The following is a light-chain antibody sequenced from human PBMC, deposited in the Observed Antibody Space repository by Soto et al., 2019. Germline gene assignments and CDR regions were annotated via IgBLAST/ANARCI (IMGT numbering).Light chain of an antibody. J-gene: IGKJ4*01. V-gene: IGKV3-20*01. CDR3: QQYVTSPLT. CDR1: ESVNSNS. Sequence: EFVLTQSPGTVSLSPGERVTLSCRASESVNSNSLAWYQHKPGLAPRLLIFGASTRAPRIPDRFSGSGSGTDFTLTISRLEPEDFAIYYCQQYVTSPLTFGGGTRVEMK. CDR2: GAS.